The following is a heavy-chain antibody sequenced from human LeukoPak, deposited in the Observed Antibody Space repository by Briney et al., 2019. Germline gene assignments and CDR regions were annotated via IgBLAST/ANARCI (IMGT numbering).Heavy chain of an antibody. CDR3: ITLSSRTKNDY. CDR2: MQSKTDGGAK. CDR1: GFTFSSYG. J-gene: IGHJ4*02. Sequence: GGSLRLSCAASGFTFSSYGMHWVRQAPGKGLEWVGRMQSKTDGGAKDYAAPVKGRFTISRDDSKNTLYLQMDSLKTEDTAVYYCITLSSRTKNDYWGQGTLVTVSS. V-gene: IGHV3-15*01. D-gene: IGHD3-16*01.